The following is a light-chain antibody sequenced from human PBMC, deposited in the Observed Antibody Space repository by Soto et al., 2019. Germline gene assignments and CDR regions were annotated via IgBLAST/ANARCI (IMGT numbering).Light chain of an antibody. CDR2: AAS. CDR3: QQYYSYPPT. J-gene: IGKJ1*01. V-gene: IGKV1-8*01. CDR1: QGISSY. Sequence: AIRMTQSPSSFSASTGDRFTITCRASQGISSYLAWYQQKPGKAPKLLIYAASTLQSGVPSRFSGSGSGTDFTLTISCLQSEDFATYYCQQYYSYPPTFGQGTKVDI.